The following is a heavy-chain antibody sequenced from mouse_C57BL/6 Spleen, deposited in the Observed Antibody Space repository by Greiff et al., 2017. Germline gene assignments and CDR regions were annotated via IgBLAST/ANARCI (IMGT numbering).Heavy chain of an antibody. V-gene: IGHV1-50*01. D-gene: IGHD3-3*01. CDR3: ARGTGYFDY. CDR2: IDPSDSYT. J-gene: IGHJ2*01. CDR1: GYTFTSYW. Sequence: VQLQQPGAELVKPGASVKLSCKASGYTFTSYWMQWVKQRPGQGLEWIGEIDPSDSYTNYNQQFKGKATLTVDTSSSTADMQLSSLTSEDSAVYYCARGTGYFDYWGQGTTLTVSS.